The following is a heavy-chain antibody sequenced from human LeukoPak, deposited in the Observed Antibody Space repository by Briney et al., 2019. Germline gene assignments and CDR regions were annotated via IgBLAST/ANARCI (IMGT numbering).Heavy chain of an antibody. CDR3: ARVRGGRSWYYYGMDV. Sequence: AGGSLRVSCAGSGFMFSSYAMSWVRQAPGKGLEWVAVISYDGDNEYYADSVKGQFTISRDNSKDGLYLQMNSLRPEDTAMYYCARVRGGRSWYYYGMDVWGRGTTVTVSS. CDR1: GFMFSSYA. V-gene: IGHV3-30-3*01. J-gene: IGHJ6*02. D-gene: IGHD3-16*01. CDR2: ISYDGDNE.